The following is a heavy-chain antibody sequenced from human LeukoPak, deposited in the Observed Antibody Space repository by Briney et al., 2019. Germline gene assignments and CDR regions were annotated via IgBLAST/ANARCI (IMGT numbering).Heavy chain of an antibody. V-gene: IGHV3-9*01. Sequence: GGSLRLSCAASGFTFDDYAMHWVRQAPGKGLEWVSGISWNSGSIGYADSVKGRFTISRDNAKNSLYLQMNSLRAEDTALYYCAKDKGGWYYFDYWGQGTLVTVSS. CDR3: AKDKGGWYYFDY. CDR2: ISWNSGSI. CDR1: GFTFDDYA. J-gene: IGHJ4*02. D-gene: IGHD6-19*01.